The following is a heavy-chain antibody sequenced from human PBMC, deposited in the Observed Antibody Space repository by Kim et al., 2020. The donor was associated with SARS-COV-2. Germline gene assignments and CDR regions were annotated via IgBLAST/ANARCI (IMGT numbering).Heavy chain of an antibody. CDR2: IYYSGST. Sequence: SETLSLTCTVSGGSVSSGSYYWSWIRQPPGKGLEWIGYIYYSGSTNYNPSLKSRVTISVDTSKNQFSLKLSSVTAADTAVYYCAREVTWPMLRFDYLGQG. CDR3: AREVTWPMLRFDY. CDR1: GGSVSSGSYY. J-gene: IGHJ4*02. D-gene: IGHD5-18*01. V-gene: IGHV4-61*01.